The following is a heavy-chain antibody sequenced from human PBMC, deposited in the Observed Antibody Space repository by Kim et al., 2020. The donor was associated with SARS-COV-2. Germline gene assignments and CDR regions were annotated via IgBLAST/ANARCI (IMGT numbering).Heavy chain of an antibody. V-gene: IGHV4-4*07. Sequence: SETLSLTCTVSGGSISSYYWSWIRQPAGKGLEWIGRIYTSGSTNYNPSLKSRVTMSVDTSKNQFSLKLSSVTAADTAVYYCARDVGQVVICLGDAFDIWGQGTLVTVSS. CDR3: ARDVGQVVICLGDAFDI. J-gene: IGHJ3*02. CDR2: IYTSGST. CDR1: GGSISSYY. D-gene: IGHD3-22*01.